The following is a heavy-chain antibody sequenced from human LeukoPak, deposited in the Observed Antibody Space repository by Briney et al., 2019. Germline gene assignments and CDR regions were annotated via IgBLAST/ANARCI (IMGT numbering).Heavy chain of an antibody. D-gene: IGHD3-10*01. CDR1: GGSISSSPYY. J-gene: IGHJ4*02. Sequence: KPSETLSLTCTVSGGSISSSPYYWGWIRQPPGKGLEWIGSIYYSGSTYYNPSLKSRVTISVDTSKNQFSLKLSSVTAADTAVYYCARQRGWFGELDFDYWGQGTLVTVSS. CDR3: ARQRGWFGELDFDY. CDR2: IYYSGST. V-gene: IGHV4-39*01.